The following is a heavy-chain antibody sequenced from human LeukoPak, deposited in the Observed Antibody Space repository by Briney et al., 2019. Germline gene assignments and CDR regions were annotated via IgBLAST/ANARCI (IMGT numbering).Heavy chain of an antibody. J-gene: IGHJ4*02. D-gene: IGHD4-11*01. Sequence: SETLFLTCTVSGGSIYNYYWNWIRQPPGKGLEWIGNIYYSGSTNYNPSLKSRVTISVDMSKNEFSLKLTSVTAADTAVYYCARALYSNYEGCFDYWGQGTLVTVSS. CDR3: ARALYSNYEGCFDY. V-gene: IGHV4-59*12. CDR2: IYYSGST. CDR1: GGSIYNYY.